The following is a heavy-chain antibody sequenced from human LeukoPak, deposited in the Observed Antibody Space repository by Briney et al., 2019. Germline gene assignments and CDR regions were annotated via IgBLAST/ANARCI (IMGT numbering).Heavy chain of an antibody. CDR1: GGSFSGYY. CDR2: INHSGST. D-gene: IGHD6-19*01. J-gene: IGHJ4*02. CDR3: IRGRSVAEI. Sequence: SETLSLTCAVYGGSFSGYYWSWIRQPPGKGLEWIGEINHSGSTNYNPSLKSRVTISVDTSKNQFSLRLNSVTAADTAVYYCIRGRSVAEIWGQGALVTVSS. V-gene: IGHV4-34*01.